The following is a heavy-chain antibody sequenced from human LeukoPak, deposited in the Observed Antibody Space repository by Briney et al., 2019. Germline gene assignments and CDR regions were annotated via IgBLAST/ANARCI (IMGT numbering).Heavy chain of an antibody. CDR3: AGDLRAAAGDLGYYYYYMDV. J-gene: IGHJ6*03. Sequence: SVKVSCKASGGTFSSYAISWVRQAPGQGLEWMGGIIPIFGTANYAQKFQGRVTITADESTSTAYMELSSLRSEDTAVYYCAGDLRAAAGDLGYYYYYMDVWGKGTTVTVSS. CDR2: IIPIFGTA. CDR1: GGTFSSYA. V-gene: IGHV1-69*13. D-gene: IGHD6-13*01.